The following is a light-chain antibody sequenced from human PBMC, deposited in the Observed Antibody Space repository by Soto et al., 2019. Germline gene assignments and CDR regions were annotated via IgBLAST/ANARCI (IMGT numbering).Light chain of an antibody. Sequence: DIQMTQSPSTLSASVGDRVTITCRASQSISSWLAWYQQKPGRAPKLLIYKASSVETVVQSTFSGSGSGTEFTLVISSLQPDDFASYYCQQYGSSSPWTFGQGTKVEIK. J-gene: IGKJ1*01. CDR1: QSISSW. V-gene: IGKV1-5*03. CDR3: QQYGSSSPWT. CDR2: KAS.